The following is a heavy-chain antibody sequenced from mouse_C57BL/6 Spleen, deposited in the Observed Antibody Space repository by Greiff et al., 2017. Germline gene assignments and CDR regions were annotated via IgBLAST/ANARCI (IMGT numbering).Heavy chain of an antibody. CDR1: GYTFTDYY. CDR3: ANSGDAMDY. Sequence: VQLQQSGAELVRPGASVKLSCKASGYTFTDYYINWVKQRPGQGLEWIARIYPGSGNTYYNEKFKGKATLTAEKSSSTAYMQLSSLTSEDSAVYLCANSGDAMDYWGQGTSVTVSS. V-gene: IGHV1-76*01. J-gene: IGHJ4*01. CDR2: IYPGSGNT. D-gene: IGHD1-3*01.